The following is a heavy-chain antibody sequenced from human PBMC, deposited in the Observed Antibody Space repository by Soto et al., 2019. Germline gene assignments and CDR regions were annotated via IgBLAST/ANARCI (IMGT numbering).Heavy chain of an antibody. CDR2: ISYDGSNK. V-gene: IGHV3-30-3*01. CDR3: ARRGPDLYYFDY. J-gene: IGHJ4*02. Sequence: QAGGSLRLSCAASGFTFSSYAMHWVRQAPGKGLEWVAVISYDGSNKYYADSVKGRFTISGDNSKNTLYLQMNSLRAEDTAVYYCARRGPDLYYFDYWGQGTLVTVSS. CDR1: GFTFSSYA. D-gene: IGHD3-10*01.